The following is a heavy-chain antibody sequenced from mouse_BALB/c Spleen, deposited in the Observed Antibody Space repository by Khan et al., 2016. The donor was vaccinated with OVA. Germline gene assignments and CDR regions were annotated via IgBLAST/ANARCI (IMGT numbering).Heavy chain of an antibody. CDR3: ARLAYYYGSEGFAY. J-gene: IGHJ3*01. D-gene: IGHD1-1*01. Sequence: EVELVESGGDLVKPGGSLKLSCAASGFTFSTYGMSWVHQTPDKRLEWVATISSGGSYTYYPDSVKGRFTISRDNAKNTLYLQMSSLKSEDTAMYYCARLAYYYGSEGFAYWGQGTLVTVSA. CDR1: GFTFSTYG. V-gene: IGHV5-6*01. CDR2: ISSGGSYT.